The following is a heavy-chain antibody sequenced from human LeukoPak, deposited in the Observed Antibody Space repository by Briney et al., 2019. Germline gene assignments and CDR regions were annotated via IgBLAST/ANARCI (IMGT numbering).Heavy chain of an antibody. V-gene: IGHV4-39*01. D-gene: IGHD3/OR15-3a*01. CDR3: ARRGTGYYFDY. CDR2: IYYSGST. J-gene: IGHJ4*02. CDR1: GFSLSTSGMR. Sequence: SGPTLVNPTQTLTLTCTFSGFSLSTSGMRVSWIRQPPGKGLEWIGSIYYSGSTYYNPSLKSRVTISVDTSKNQFSLKLNSVTAADTAVYYCARRGTGYYFDYWGQGTLVTVSS.